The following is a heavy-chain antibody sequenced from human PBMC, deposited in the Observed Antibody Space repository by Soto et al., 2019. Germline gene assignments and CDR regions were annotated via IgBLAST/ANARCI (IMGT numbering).Heavy chain of an antibody. Sequence: PGGSLRLSCTASGFTFGDYAMSWFRQAPGKGLEWVGFIRSKAYGGTTEYAASVKGRFTISRDDSKSIAYLQMNSLKTEDTAVYYCTRDRGPSPMVRGEPYGMDVWGQGTTVTVSS. CDR3: TRDRGPSPMVRGEPYGMDV. D-gene: IGHD3-10*01. J-gene: IGHJ6*02. CDR2: IRSKAYGGTT. CDR1: GFTFGDYA. V-gene: IGHV3-49*03.